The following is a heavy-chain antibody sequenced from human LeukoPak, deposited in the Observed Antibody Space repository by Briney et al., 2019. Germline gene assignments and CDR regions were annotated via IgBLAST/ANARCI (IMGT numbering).Heavy chain of an antibody. J-gene: IGHJ4*02. CDR3: AISPAYSNSLPFDY. CDR2: IYYSGST. V-gene: IGHV4-39*01. CDR1: GGSISSSSYY. Sequence: PSATLSLTCTVSGGSISSSSYYWGWIRQPPGKGLEWIGSIYYSGSTYYNPSLKSRVTISVDTSKNQFSLKLSSVTAADTAVYYCAISPAYSNSLPFDYWGQGTLVTVSS. D-gene: IGHD4-11*01.